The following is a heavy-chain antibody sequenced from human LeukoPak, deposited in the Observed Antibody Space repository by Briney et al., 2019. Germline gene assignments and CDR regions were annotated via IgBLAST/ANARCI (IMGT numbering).Heavy chain of an antibody. Sequence: PGGSLRLSCAASGFTFSSYWMSWARQAPGKGLEWVANIKQDGSEKYYVDSVKGRFTISRDNAKNSLYLQMNSLRAEDTAVYYCARDTVLLWFGYYYYYMDVWGKGTTVTISS. D-gene: IGHD3-10*01. J-gene: IGHJ6*03. CDR3: ARDTVLLWFGYYYYYMDV. CDR1: GFTFSSYW. CDR2: IKQDGSEK. V-gene: IGHV3-7*01.